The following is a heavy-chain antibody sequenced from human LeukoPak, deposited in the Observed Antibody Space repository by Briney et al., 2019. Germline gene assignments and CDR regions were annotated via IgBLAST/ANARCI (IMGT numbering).Heavy chain of an antibody. Sequence: GASVKVSCKASGGTFSSYAISWVRQAPGQGLEWMGRIIPILGIANYAQKFQGRVTITADKSTSTAYMELSSLRSEDTAVYYCAREERTAMVPRGPSDYWGQGTLVTVSS. J-gene: IGHJ4*02. CDR3: AREERTAMVPRGPSDY. V-gene: IGHV1-69*04. CDR1: GGTFSSYA. D-gene: IGHD5-18*01. CDR2: IIPILGIA.